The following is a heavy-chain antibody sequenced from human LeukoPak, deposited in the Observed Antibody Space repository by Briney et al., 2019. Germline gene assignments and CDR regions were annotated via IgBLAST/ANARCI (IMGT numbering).Heavy chain of an antibody. CDR1: GFLFGEYG. CDR2: INWNGGST. D-gene: IGHD6-19*01. V-gene: IGHV3-20*01. Sequence: AGGSLRLSCAASGFLFGEYGMHWVRQAPGKGLEWVSGINWNGGSTGYADSVKGRFTISRDNAKNSLYLQMNSLRAEDTALYHCARSVAGGGSFDYWGQGTLVTVSS. CDR3: ARSVAGGGSFDY. J-gene: IGHJ4*02.